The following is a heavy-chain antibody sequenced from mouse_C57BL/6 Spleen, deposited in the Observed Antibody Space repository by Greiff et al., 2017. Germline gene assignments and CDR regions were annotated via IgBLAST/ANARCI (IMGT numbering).Heavy chain of an antibody. CDR1: GFTFSDYG. CDR2: ISSGSSTI. V-gene: IGHV5-17*01. D-gene: IGHD1-2*01. Sequence: EVKLMESGGGLVKPGGSLKLSCAASGFTFSDYGMHWVRQAPEKGLEWVAYISSGSSTIYYADTVKGRFTISRDNAKNTLFLQMTSLRSEDTAMYYGARRDYGPYYYAMDYWGQGTSVTVSS. CDR3: ARRDYGPYYYAMDY. J-gene: IGHJ4*01.